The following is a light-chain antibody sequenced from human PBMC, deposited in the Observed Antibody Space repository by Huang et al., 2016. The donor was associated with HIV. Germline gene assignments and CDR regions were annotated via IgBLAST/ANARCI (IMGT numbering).Light chain of an antibody. CDR3: QQYSNWPRGT. J-gene: IGKJ1*01. CDR1: QSITHS. CDR2: DAS. V-gene: IGKV3-15*01. Sequence: EIVMTQSPDILSVSPGERVSLSCRASQSITHSLAWYQQKPGQPPRLLFYDASTRAPGISARFRGSGSGTDFTLTISSLQSEDVAIYYCQQYSNWPRGTFGQGTRVQIK.